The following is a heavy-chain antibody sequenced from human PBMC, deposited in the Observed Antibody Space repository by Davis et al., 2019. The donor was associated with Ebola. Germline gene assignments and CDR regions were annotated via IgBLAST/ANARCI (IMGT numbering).Heavy chain of an antibody. V-gene: IGHV5-10-1*01. Sequence: GESLMISCQGPGYSFPSYWFHWVRQMPATGLERMGSIDPSDSYTTYSPSFQGHVTLSADKSINTAYLKWTSLKASDTATYYCASFSGSVGFWDQGTLVSVSS. CDR1: GYSFPSYW. CDR3: ASFSGSVGF. D-gene: IGHD3-10*01. CDR2: IDPSDSYT. J-gene: IGHJ4*02.